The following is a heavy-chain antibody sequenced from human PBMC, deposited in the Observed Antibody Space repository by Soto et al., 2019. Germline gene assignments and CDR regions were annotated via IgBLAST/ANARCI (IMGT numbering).Heavy chain of an antibody. Sequence: PGGSLRLSCAASGFTFSSYAMHWVRQAPGKGLEWVAVISYDGSNKYYADSVKGRFTISRDNSKNTLYLQMNSLRAEDTAVYYCAKDLLRYCSSTSCRPNYFDYWGQGTLVTVSS. CDR2: ISYDGSNK. V-gene: IGHV3-30-3*01. D-gene: IGHD2-2*01. CDR3: AKDLLRYCSSTSCRPNYFDY. J-gene: IGHJ4*02. CDR1: GFTFSSYA.